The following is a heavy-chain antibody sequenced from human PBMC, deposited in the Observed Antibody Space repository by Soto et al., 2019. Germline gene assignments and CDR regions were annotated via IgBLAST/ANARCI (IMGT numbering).Heavy chain of an antibody. J-gene: IGHJ4*02. Sequence: QVHLVQSGAEVKEPGASVKVSCKASGYTFTSYGVSGVRQAPGQGLEWMGYIGAYNDNANYAQKFQGRVTMTTDTSTTTAYLELRSLRSDDTAVYYCARDYFSDYVFDYWGQGTRVTVSS. V-gene: IGHV1-18*01. D-gene: IGHD4-4*01. CDR1: GYTFTSYG. CDR3: ARDYFSDYVFDY. CDR2: IGAYNDNA.